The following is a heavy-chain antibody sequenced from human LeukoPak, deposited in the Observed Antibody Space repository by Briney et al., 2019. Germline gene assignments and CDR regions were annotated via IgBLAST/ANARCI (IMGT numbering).Heavy chain of an antibody. D-gene: IGHD1-26*01. J-gene: IGHJ5*02. CDR2: ISSSSSYI. Sequence: GGSLRLSCAASGFTFSSYSMNWVRQAPGKGLEWVSSISSSSSYIYYADSVKGRFTISRDNAKNSLYLQMNSLRAEDTAVYYCASGELLPNRSDPWGQGTLVTVSS. CDR1: GFTFSSYS. V-gene: IGHV3-21*01. CDR3: ASGELLPNRSDP.